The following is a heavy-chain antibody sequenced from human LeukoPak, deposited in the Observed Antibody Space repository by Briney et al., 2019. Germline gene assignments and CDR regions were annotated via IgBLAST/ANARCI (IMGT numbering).Heavy chain of an antibody. CDR3: ATVKYDYGDPVGWFDP. Sequence: GGSLRLSCAASGFPFSASAITWVRQAPGKGLEWVSHILSTGTTYYADSVRGRFTISRDNSKNTLYLLMTSLRADDTAVYYCATVKYDYGDPVGWFDPWGQGTLVTVSS. D-gene: IGHD4-17*01. J-gene: IGHJ5*02. CDR1: GFPFSASA. V-gene: IGHV3-23*01. CDR2: ILSTGTT.